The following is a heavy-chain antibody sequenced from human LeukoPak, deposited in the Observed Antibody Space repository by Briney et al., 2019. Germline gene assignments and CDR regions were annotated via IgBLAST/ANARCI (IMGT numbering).Heavy chain of an antibody. Sequence: PSETLSLTCAGYGGSFSAYYWSWIRQPPGKELEWIGEINHSGRTDYNSSLKSRVTILVDTSKNQISLKLNSVTAADTAVYYCARGFTIFPKNWGQGTLVTVSS. CDR2: INHSGRT. J-gene: IGHJ4*02. V-gene: IGHV4-34*01. CDR3: ARGFTIFPKN. CDR1: GGSFSAYY. D-gene: IGHD3-9*01.